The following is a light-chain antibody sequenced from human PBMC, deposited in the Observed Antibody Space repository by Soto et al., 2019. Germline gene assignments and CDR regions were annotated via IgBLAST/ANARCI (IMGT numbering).Light chain of an antibody. J-gene: IGKJ1*01. CDR2: VAA. V-gene: IGKV1-39*01. Sequence: DIQMTQSPSSLFASVGDRFTITCRASQSISTYLNWYQQKSGKAPKLLIYVAASLQSGVLSRFSGIGSGTEFTLTISSLRPDDFATYYCQQYNSHWTFGQGTKVDIK. CDR1: QSISTY. CDR3: QQYNSHWT.